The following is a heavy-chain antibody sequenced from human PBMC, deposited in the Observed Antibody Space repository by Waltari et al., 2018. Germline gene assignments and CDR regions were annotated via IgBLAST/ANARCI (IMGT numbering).Heavy chain of an antibody. CDR3: ARGHWPLLLWFGELPKGFDY. D-gene: IGHD3-10*01. J-gene: IGHJ4*02. CDR1: GGSFSGYY. CDR2: INHSGST. Sequence: QVQLQQWGAGLLKPSETLSLTCAVYGGSFSGYYWSWIRQPPGKGLEWIGEINHSGSTNYNPSLKRRVTISVDTSKNQFSLKLSFVTAADTAVYYCARGHWPLLLWFGELPKGFDYWGQGTLVTVSS. V-gene: IGHV4-34*01.